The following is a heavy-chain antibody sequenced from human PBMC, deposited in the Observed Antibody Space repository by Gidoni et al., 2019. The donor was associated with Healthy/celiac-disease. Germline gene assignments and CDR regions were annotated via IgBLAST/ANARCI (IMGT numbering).Heavy chain of an antibody. V-gene: IGHV3-21*01. Sequence: EVQLVESGGGLVKPGGSLRLSCAASGFTFSSYSMNWVRQAPGKGLEWVSSISSSSSYIYYADSVKGRFTISRDNAKNSLYLQMNSLRAEDTAVYYCARDLSSDGFQTPHFDYWGQGTLVTVS. CDR2: ISSSSSYI. CDR3: ARDLSSDGFQTPHFDY. CDR1: GFTFSSYS. J-gene: IGHJ4*02. D-gene: IGHD5-12*01.